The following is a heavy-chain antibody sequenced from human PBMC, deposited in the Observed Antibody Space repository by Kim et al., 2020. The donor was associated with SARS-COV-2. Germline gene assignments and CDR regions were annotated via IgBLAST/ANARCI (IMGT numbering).Heavy chain of an antibody. CDR1: GFTFSSYG. CDR3: AKGTWIQLWLLPDY. D-gene: IGHD5-18*01. CDR2: ISYDGSNK. Sequence: GGSLRLSCAASGFTFSSYGMHWVRQAPGKGLEWVAVISYDGSNKYYADSVKGRFTISRDNSKNTLYLQMNSLRAEDTAVYYCAKGTWIQLWLLPDYWGQGTLVNVSS. J-gene: IGHJ4*02. V-gene: IGHV3-30*18.